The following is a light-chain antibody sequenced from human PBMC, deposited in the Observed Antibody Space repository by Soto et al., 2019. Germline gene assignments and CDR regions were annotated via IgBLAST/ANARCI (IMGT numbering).Light chain of an antibody. J-gene: IGKJ1*01. V-gene: IGKV1-17*02. CDR2: DAS. Sequence: DIQMTQSPSTLSASVGDRVTITCRASQGIANDLSWYQQKPGRAPKLLIYDASTLQSGVPSRFRGSGSGAEFILTISKLQPDDFASYYCQQYNTFWTFGQGTKVEIK. CDR1: QGIAND. CDR3: QQYNTFWT.